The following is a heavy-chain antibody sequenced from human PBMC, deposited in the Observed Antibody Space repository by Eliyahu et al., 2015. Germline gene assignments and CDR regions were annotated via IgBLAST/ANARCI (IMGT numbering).Heavy chain of an antibody. J-gene: IGHJ3*02. V-gene: IGHV3-30-3*01. CDR3: AREKGRPRGLFDI. CDR2: ISYDGSNK. D-gene: IGHD3-10*01. Sequence: QVQLVESGGGVVQPGRSLRLACAASGXXXSSYAMHWXRQAPGKGLEWVAVISYDGSNKYYADSVKGRFTISRDNSKNTLYLQMNSLRAEDTAVYYCAREKGRPRGLFDIWGQGTMVTVSS. CDR1: GXXXSSYA.